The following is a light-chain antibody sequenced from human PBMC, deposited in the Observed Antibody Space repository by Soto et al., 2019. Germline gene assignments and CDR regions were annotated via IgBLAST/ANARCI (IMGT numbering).Light chain of an antibody. CDR2: GAS. CDR3: QQYGTSPQT. Sequence: EIVLTQSPGTPSLSPGEGATLSCRASQSVASNCLAWYQQKPGQAPRLLIYGASSRATGIPDKFSGSGSGTDFTLTISRLEPEDFAVYYCQQYGTSPQTFGQGTKVEIK. J-gene: IGKJ1*01. V-gene: IGKV3-20*01. CDR1: QSVASNC.